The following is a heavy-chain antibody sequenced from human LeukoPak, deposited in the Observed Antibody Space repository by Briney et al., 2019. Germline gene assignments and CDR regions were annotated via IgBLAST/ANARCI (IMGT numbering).Heavy chain of an antibody. CDR1: GFAFSTCW. Sequence: GGSLRLSCAASGFAFSTCWMSWVRLAPGKGLEWVANIKQDGSDKHYVDSVKGRFTISRDNAKNSLYLQMDSLRAEDTAMYYCANYYNSGPQGDYWGQGTLVTVSS. CDR2: IKQDGSDK. V-gene: IGHV3-7*01. J-gene: IGHJ4*02. CDR3: ANYYNSGPQGDY. D-gene: IGHD3-10*01.